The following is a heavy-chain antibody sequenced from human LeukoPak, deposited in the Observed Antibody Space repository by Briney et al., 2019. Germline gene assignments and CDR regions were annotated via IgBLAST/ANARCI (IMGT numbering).Heavy chain of an antibody. CDR1: RFTFSSYD. CDR3: ASGGDFGYSYGGYYYMDV. D-gene: IGHD5-18*01. J-gene: IGHJ6*03. CDR2: ICTSCDT. Sequence: GGSLRLSCAASRFTFSSYDMRWVPQATRKGVEVVSAICTSCDTYYPGSLQGRCTISRENAKKPFYLQMKRLTAGEPAVYYCASGGDFGYSYGGYYYMDVWGKGSTVTVS. V-gene: IGHV3-13*01.